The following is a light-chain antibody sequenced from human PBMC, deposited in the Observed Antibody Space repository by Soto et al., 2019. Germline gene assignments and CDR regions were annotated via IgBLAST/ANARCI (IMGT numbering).Light chain of an antibody. J-gene: IGKJ1*01. CDR2: RAS. CDR1: QSIRTY. V-gene: IGKV1-39*01. CDR3: QHSYSYPPWT. Sequence: EIQMTQSPSSVSASVGDRVTIACRASQSIRTYLNLYQQKPGTAPKLLIYRASSVKSGVPPRFSGSGSGRDFTLTISSLRPEDIATYFCQHSYSYPPWTVGQGTKVDSK.